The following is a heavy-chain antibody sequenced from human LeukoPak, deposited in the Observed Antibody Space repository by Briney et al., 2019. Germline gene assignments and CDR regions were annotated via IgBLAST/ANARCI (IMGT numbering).Heavy chain of an antibody. Sequence: GGSLRLSCAASGFTFSSYGMHWVRQAPGKGLEWVAVISYDGSNKYYADSVKGRFTISRDNSKNTLYLQMNSLRAEDTAVYYCTITMVRGVITAWFDPWGQGTLVTVSS. V-gene: IGHV3-30*03. CDR3: TITMVRGVITAWFDP. D-gene: IGHD3-10*01. CDR2: ISYDGSNK. J-gene: IGHJ5*02. CDR1: GFTFSSYG.